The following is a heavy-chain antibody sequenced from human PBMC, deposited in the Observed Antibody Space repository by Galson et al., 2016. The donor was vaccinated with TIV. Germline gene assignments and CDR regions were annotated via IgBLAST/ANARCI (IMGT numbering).Heavy chain of an antibody. D-gene: IGHD6-19*01. CDR2: IDPSGGGT. J-gene: IGHJ4*02. CDR3: MKESGGAPAVASGC. Sequence: QSGAEVKEPGTSVNISCFASGYRFTNYYIHWVRQAPGQGLEWVGVIDPSGGGTTYSQIFEGRVTMTRDTSTNTINMTLSGLKSQDTAIFDCMKESGGAPAVASGCGGQGTWVIVSS. V-gene: IGHV1-46*01. CDR1: GYRFTNYY.